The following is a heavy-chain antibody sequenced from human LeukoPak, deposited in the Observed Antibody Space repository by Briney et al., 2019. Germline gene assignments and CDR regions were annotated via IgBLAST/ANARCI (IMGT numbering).Heavy chain of an antibody. J-gene: IGHJ5*02. Sequence: WASVKVSCKASGYSFTNYYMHWVRQAPGQGLEWMGMINRSGGSTSYAQNFQGRVTMTRDTSTSTVYMELGSLRTEDTAVYYCARVSIVGATSWFDPWGQGTLVTVSS. CDR2: INRSGGST. CDR3: ARVSIVGATSWFDP. V-gene: IGHV1-46*01. D-gene: IGHD1-26*01. CDR1: GYSFTNYY.